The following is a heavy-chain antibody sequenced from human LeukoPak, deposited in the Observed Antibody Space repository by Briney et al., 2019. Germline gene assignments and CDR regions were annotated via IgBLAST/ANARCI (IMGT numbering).Heavy chain of an antibody. J-gene: IGHJ4*02. CDR2: LSYSGST. CDR1: GFTFSNYA. CDR3: ARYPHCSSTDCYVT. Sequence: GSLRLSCAAPGFTFSNYAMAWVRRAPGKGLEWIGYLSYSGSTNYNPSLKSRVSISVDTSKNQFSLKLSSVTAADTAVYYCARYPHCSSTDCYVTWGQGTLVIVPA. D-gene: IGHD2-2*01. V-gene: IGHV4-59*01.